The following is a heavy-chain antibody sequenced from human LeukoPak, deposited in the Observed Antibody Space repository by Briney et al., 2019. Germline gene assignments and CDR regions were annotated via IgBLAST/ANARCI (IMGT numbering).Heavy chain of an antibody. J-gene: IGHJ4*02. CDR2: VSGDGGST. V-gene: IGHV3-43*02. CDR3: AKDRMRDHGHYFDC. CDR1: GFTFDDYA. Sequence: PGGSLRLSCAASGFTFDDYAMHWVRQAPGKGLEWVSLVSGDGGSTYYADSLKGRFTISRDNSKNSLHLQMNSLRAEDTALYYCAKDRMRDHGHYFDCWGQGTLVTVSS. D-gene: IGHD1-14*01.